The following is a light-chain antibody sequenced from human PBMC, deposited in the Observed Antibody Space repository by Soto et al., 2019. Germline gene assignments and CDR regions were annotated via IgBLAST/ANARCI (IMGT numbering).Light chain of an antibody. CDR3: QQSFRTVFT. J-gene: IGKJ3*01. CDR1: QDITTS. CDR2: GAS. V-gene: IGKV1-8*01. Sequence: AIRMTQSPSSFSASTGDRVTITCRASQDITTSLAWYRQSPGKAPKFLIYGASTLQIGVPSRFSGGGSGTDFTLTITYLQPEDFATYYCQQSFRTVFTFGPGTKVDIK.